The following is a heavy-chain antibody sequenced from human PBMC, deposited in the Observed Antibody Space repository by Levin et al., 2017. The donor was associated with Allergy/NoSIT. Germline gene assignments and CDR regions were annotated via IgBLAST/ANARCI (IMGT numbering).Heavy chain of an antibody. CDR1: GGSFTSYY. D-gene: IGHD6-13*01. J-gene: IGHJ6*02. CDR2: INHSGTT. Sequence: TASETLSLTCGVYGGSFTSYYWSWIRQPPGKGLEWIGEINHSGTTKYSPSLKSRVTMSVDTSENQISLRLRSVTAADTAVYYCAGAFASAGTDSIYFYYYGVDVWGQGTTVTVSS. V-gene: IGHV4-34*01. CDR3: AGAFASAGTDSIYFYYYGVDV.